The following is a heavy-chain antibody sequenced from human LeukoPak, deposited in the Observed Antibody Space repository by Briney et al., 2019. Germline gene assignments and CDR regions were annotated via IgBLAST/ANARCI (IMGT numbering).Heavy chain of an antibody. CDR1: GGSISSYY. CDR3: ARVGIANTPDFDY. Sequence: LSLTCTVSGGSISSYYWSWVRQAPGKGLEWVSVISDSGGTTYYADSVRGRFTISRDNAKNSLYLQMNSLRAEDTAVYYCARVGIANTPDFDYWGQGTLVTVSS. J-gene: IGHJ4*02. D-gene: IGHD6-13*01. CDR2: ISDSGGTT. V-gene: IGHV3-48*03.